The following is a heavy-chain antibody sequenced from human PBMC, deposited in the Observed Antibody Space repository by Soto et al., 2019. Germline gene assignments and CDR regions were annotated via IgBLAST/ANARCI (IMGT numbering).Heavy chain of an antibody. CDR1: GDSISSRNW. V-gene: IGHV4-4*02. J-gene: IGHJ5*02. D-gene: IGHD7-27*01. CDR3: ARRVTGGGERFDP. Sequence: SETLSLTCAVSGDSISSRNWWSWVRQPPGKGLEWIGEISHGGNTNYNPSLQSRVTISVDKSKNQFSLKLSSVTAADTAVYYCARRVTGGGERFDPWGLGTLVTAPQ. CDR2: ISHGGNT.